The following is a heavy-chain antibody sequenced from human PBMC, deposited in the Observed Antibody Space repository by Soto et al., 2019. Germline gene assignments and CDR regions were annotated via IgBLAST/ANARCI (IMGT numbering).Heavy chain of an antibody. J-gene: IGHJ3*02. CDR1: GFTFSSYA. D-gene: IGHD6-13*01. Sequence: GGSLRLSCAASGFTFSSYAMSWVRQAPGKVLEWVSAISGSGGSTYYADSVKDRFTISRDNSKNTLYLQMNSLRAEDTAVYYCAKDARGSSWYGAFDIWGQGTMVTVSS. V-gene: IGHV3-23*01. CDR3: AKDARGSSWYGAFDI. CDR2: ISGSGGST.